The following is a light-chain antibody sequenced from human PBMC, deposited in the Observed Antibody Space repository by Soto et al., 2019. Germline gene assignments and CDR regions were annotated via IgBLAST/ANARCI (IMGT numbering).Light chain of an antibody. V-gene: IGKV3-15*01. Sequence: ETVMTQSPATLSVSPGERATLSCRASQSVSTNLAWFQQKPGQAPRLLMYAASTRATGVPARFSGSGSATEFTLTLSSLQSEDFAVYYCQQYDDWPPYTFGQGTKLEVK. CDR2: AAS. CDR3: QQYDDWPPYT. CDR1: QSVSTN. J-gene: IGKJ2*01.